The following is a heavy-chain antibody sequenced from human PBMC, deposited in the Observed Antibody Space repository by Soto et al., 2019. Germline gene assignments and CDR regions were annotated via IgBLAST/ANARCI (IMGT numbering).Heavy chain of an antibody. J-gene: IGHJ6*02. Sequence: GGSLRLPXAAPGFTFSNYGMNWVRQAPGKGLEWVALILHDGSNEYYADSVKGRFTISRDNSKNTLYLQMNSLRGDDTAVYYCAKSRDGYSFYYYYGMDVWGQGTTVTVSS. D-gene: IGHD4-4*01. CDR1: GFTFSNYG. CDR2: ILHDGSNE. V-gene: IGHV3-30*18. CDR3: AKSRDGYSFYYYYGMDV.